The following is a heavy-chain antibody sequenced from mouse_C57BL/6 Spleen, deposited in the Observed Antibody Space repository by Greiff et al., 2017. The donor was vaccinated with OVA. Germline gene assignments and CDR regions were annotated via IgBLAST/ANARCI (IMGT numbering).Heavy chain of an antibody. J-gene: IGHJ2*01. CDR3: ARGISSPGYFDY. D-gene: IGHD1-1*01. Sequence: EVQLQQSGPELVKPGASVKISCKASGYTFTDYYMNWVKQSHGKSLEWIGDINPNNGGTSYNQKFKGKATLTVDKSSSTAYMELRSLTSEDSAVYYCARGISSPGYFDYWGQGTTLTVSS. CDR2: INPNNGGT. V-gene: IGHV1-26*01. CDR1: GYTFTDYY.